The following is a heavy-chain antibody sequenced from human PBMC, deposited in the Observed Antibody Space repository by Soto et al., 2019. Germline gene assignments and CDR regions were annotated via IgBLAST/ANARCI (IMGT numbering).Heavy chain of an antibody. CDR1: GYTFTSYD. Sequence: ASVKVSCKASGYTFTSYDINWVRQATGQGLEWMGWMNPNSGNTGYAQKFQGRVTMTRNTSISTAYMELSSLRSEDTAVYYCARALRMVRGVMVDYWGQGTLVTVSS. CDR3: ARALRMVRGVMVDY. V-gene: IGHV1-8*01. J-gene: IGHJ4*02. CDR2: MNPNSGNT. D-gene: IGHD3-10*01.